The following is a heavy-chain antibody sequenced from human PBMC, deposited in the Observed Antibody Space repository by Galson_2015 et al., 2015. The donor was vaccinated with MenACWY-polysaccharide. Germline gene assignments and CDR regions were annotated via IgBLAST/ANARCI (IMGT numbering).Heavy chain of an antibody. D-gene: IGHD2-2*01. Sequence: SLRLSCAASGFTCTASAVHWVRQASGKGLEWVGRIRSKTYNYATAYTPSVRGRFTIPRDDSKNTVFLEMNTLGVEDTAVYYCAREGSRIVFHAFDIWGQGTMVTVSS. CDR3: AREGSRIVFHAFDI. CDR2: IRSKTYNYAT. CDR1: GFTCTASA. J-gene: IGHJ3*02. V-gene: IGHV3-73*01.